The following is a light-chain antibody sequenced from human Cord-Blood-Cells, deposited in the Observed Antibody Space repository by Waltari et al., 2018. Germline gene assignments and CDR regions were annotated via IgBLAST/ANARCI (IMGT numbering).Light chain of an antibody. J-gene: IGLJ2*01. Sequence: SSELTQDPAVSVALGQTVRITCQGDSLRSYYASWYQQKPGQARVLGIYGKNKRPSGIPDRFSGSSSGNPASLTITVAQAEDEADYYCNSRDSSGNHLVFGGGTKLTVL. CDR1: SLRSYY. CDR3: NSRDSSGNHLV. V-gene: IGLV3-19*01. CDR2: GKN.